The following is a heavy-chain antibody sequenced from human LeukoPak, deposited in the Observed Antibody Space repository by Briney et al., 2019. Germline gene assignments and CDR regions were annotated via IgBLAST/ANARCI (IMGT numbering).Heavy chain of an antibody. CDR3: ARFGGYCSSTSCPSNAFDI. CDR1: GGSISSGGYY. V-gene: IGHV4-31*03. Sequence: SETLSLTCTVSGGSISSGGYYWSWIRQHPGKGLEWIGYIYYSGSTYYNPSLKSRVTISVDTSKNQFSLKLSSVTAADTAVYYCARFGGYCSSTSCPSNAFDIWGQGTIVTVSS. J-gene: IGHJ3*02. D-gene: IGHD2-2*01. CDR2: IYYSGST.